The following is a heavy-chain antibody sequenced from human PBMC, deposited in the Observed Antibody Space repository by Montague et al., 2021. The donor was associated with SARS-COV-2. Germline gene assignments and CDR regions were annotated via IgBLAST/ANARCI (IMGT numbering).Heavy chain of an antibody. Sequence: SETLSLTCTVSGGSVSSRSYYWGWVRQPPGKGLEWIGSIYYSGSTHYNSSLKSRVTISVDTSKNQFSLKLGSVTAADTAVYYCARRGDYGGPRFGYWGQGTLVSVSS. D-gene: IGHD4-23*01. V-gene: IGHV4-39*01. CDR3: ARRGDYGGPRFGY. CDR1: GGSVSSRSYY. J-gene: IGHJ4*02. CDR2: IYYSGST.